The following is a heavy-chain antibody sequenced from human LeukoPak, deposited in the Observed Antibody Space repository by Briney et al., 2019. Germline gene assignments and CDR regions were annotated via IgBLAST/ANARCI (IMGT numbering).Heavy chain of an antibody. CDR2: IYYSGST. J-gene: IGHJ2*01. Sequence: SETLSLTCTVSGDSISSSSSYWGWIRQPPGEGLEWIGSIYYSGSTYYNTSLKSRVAISVDTSKNQFSLKLSSVTAADTAVYYCARCARRPRWIWYFDLWGRGTLVTVSS. CDR1: GDSISSSSSY. CDR3: ARCARRPRWIWYFDL. V-gene: IGHV4-39*01. D-gene: IGHD5-24*01.